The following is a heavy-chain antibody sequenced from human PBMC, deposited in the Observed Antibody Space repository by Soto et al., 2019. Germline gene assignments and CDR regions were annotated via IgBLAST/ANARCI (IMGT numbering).Heavy chain of an antibody. D-gene: IGHD2-15*01. Sequence: QVQLRESGPGLLKPSETLSLTCTVSGDSVSSDGYFWTWVRQPPGKGLEWIAYVSYTGDTNYNPPLKSRVTISLDTSKNPFSLKVRSVSAADTAMYFWARIVVVVTMDSWGQGTLFTVSS. CDR3: ARIVVVVTMDS. CDR1: GDSVSSDGYF. CDR2: VSYTGDT. V-gene: IGHV4-61*08. J-gene: IGHJ4*02.